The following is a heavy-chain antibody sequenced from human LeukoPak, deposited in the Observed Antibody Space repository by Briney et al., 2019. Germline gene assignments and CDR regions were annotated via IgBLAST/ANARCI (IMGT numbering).Heavy chain of an antibody. V-gene: IGHV4-39*07. CDR1: GVSISSSRYY. CDR2: IYYSGST. CDR3: ARYMEGSSWYFDY. J-gene: IGHJ4*02. Sequence: SETLSLTCTVSGVSISSSRYYWGWIRQPPGKGLEWIVSIYYSGSTYYNPSLKSRVTISVDTSKNQFSLKLSSVTAADTAVYYCARYMEGSSWYFDYWGQGTLVTVSS. D-gene: IGHD6-13*01.